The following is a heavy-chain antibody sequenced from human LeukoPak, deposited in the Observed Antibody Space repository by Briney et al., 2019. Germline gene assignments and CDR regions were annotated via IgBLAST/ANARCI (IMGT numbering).Heavy chain of an antibody. D-gene: IGHD6-13*01. CDR3: ATSPGYSSSKNNWFDP. V-gene: IGHV1-69*06. CDR2: ILPIFGTA. CDR1: GGTFSSYA. J-gene: IGHJ5*02. Sequence: SVKVSCKASGGTFSSYAISWVRQAPGQGLEWMGGILPIFGTANYAQKFQGRVTMTEDTSTDTAYMELSSLRSEDTAVYYCATSPGYSSSKNNWFDPWGQGTLVTVSS.